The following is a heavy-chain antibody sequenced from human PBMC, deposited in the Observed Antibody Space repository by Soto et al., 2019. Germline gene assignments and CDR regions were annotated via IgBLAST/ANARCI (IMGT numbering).Heavy chain of an antibody. CDR2: INDDGSST. CDR3: SRVGATIFGGVVAFDV. V-gene: IGHV3-74*01. J-gene: IGHJ3*01. CDR1: GFTFSNYW. Sequence: EVQLVESGGGLVQPGGSLRLSCAASGFTFSNYWMHWVRQAPGKGLVWVSRINDDGSSTDYADSVKGRFTISRDNAKNTLYLQMNGLRADDTAVYYCSRVGATIFGGVVAFDVWGRGTMVTVSS. D-gene: IGHD3-3*02.